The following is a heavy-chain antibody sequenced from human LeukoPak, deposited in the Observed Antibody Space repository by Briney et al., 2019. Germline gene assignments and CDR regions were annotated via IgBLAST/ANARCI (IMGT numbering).Heavy chain of an antibody. V-gene: IGHV3-23*01. CDR2: ISGSGGST. CDR1: RFTFSSYA. J-gene: IGHJ4*02. D-gene: IGHD3-3*01. CDR3: AKVAGILRFLEWLLSYYFDY. Sequence: GGSLRLSCAASRFTFSSYAMSWVRQVPGKGLKWVSAISGSGGSTYYADSVKGRFTISRDNSKNTLYLQMNSLRAEDTAVYYCAKVAGILRFLEWLLSYYFDYWGQGTLVTVSS.